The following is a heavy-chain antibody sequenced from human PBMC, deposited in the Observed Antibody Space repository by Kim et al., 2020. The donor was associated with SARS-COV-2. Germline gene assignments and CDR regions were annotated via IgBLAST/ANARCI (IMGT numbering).Heavy chain of an antibody. J-gene: IGHJ6*02. D-gene: IGHD6-13*01. CDR1: GFTFSSYG. V-gene: IGHV3-33*05. CDR3: ARVLGAAAGTYYYYVMDV. CDR2: ISYDGSNK. Sequence: GGSLRLSCAASGFTFSSYGLHWVRQAPGKGLEWVAVISYDGSNKYYADSVKGRFTISRDNSKNTLYLQMNSLRAEDTAVYYSARVLGAAAGTYYYYVMDVWGQGTTVTVSS.